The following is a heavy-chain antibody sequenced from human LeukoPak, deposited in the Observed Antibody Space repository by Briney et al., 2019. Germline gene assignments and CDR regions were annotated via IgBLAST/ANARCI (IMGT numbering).Heavy chain of an antibody. J-gene: IGHJ3*01. CDR3: ARFLCSGGSCYGDSFDL. Sequence: ASVKVSCKASGYRFTAYYMHWVRQAPGQGLEWMGWINPNSGGTNFAPKFQGRVTMTRDTSISTVYMELSSLSSDDTAMYYCARFLCSGGSCYGDSFDLWGQGTMVSVSS. CDR1: GYRFTAYY. V-gene: IGHV1-2*02. D-gene: IGHD2-15*01. CDR2: INPNSGGT.